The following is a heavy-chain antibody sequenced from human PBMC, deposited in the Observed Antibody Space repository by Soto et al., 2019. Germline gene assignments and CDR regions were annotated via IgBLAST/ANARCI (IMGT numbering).Heavy chain of an antibody. CDR2: INYTGNT. Sequence: SETLSLTCTVSGASISSHYWSWIREAPEKGLEWIAYINYTGNTNYNPCLQSRVTISVDTSKNQVSLQLRSVTAADTALYYCARQRGDYAQLDYWGQGTLVTVSS. J-gene: IGHJ4*02. V-gene: IGHV4-59*11. CDR3: ARQRGDYAQLDY. D-gene: IGHD4-17*01. CDR1: GASISSHY.